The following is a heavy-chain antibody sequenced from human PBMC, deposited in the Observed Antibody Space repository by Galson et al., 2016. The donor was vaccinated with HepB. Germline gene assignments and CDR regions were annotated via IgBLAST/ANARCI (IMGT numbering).Heavy chain of an antibody. CDR3: ARNKATARVWGHYYYYMDV. CDR1: GFTVSSNY. CDR2: IYSGGST. J-gene: IGHJ6*03. V-gene: IGHV3-53*01. D-gene: IGHD3-16*01. Sequence: SLRLSCAASGFTVSSNYLSWVRQAPGKGLEWVSVIYSGGSTYYADSERGRFTISRDNSNNILYLQMNSLRAEDTAVYYCARNKATARVWGHYYYYMDVWGKGTTVTVSS.